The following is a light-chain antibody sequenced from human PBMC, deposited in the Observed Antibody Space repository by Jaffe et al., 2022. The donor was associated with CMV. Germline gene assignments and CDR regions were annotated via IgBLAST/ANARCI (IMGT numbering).Light chain of an antibody. CDR2: DVT. CDR3: CSYAGRLHWL. Sequence: QSALTQPASVSGSPGQSITISCTGTSSDVGNYNLVSWYQQHPGKAPKFIIYDVTKRPSGVSNRFSGSKSGNTASLTISGLQAEDEADYYCCSYAGRLHWLFGGGTKLTVL. J-gene: IGLJ3*02. V-gene: IGLV2-23*02. CDR1: SSDVGNYNL.